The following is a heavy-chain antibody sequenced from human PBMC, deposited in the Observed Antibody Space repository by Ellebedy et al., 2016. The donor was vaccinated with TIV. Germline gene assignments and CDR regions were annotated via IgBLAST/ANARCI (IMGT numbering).Heavy chain of an antibody. D-gene: IGHD3-10*01. J-gene: IGHJ6*02. V-gene: IGHV1-18*04. CDR1: GYTFTNFA. Sequence: AASVKVSCKASGYTFTNFAFTWVRQAPGQGLEWLGWISAYNRHTNYAQKFQGRVTLTTDTLTSTAYMELRSLRSDDTAVYYFAGVGRRVLPIPYGMDVWGQGTTVTISS. CDR2: ISAYNRHT. CDR3: AGVGRRVLPIPYGMDV.